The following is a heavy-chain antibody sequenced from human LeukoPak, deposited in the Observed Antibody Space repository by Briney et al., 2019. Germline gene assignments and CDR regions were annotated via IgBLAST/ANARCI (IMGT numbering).Heavy chain of an antibody. J-gene: IGHJ4*02. CDR3: ARLWGSPSYYDFWSGYPFFDY. V-gene: IGHV3-33*01. CDR2: ICYDGSNK. Sequence: PGRSLRLSCAASGFTFSSYGMHWVRQAPGKGLEWVAVICYDGSNKYYADSVKGRFTISRDNSKNTLYLQMNSLRAEDTAVYYCARLWGSPSYYDFWSGYPFFDYWGQGTLVTVSS. D-gene: IGHD3-3*01. CDR1: GFTFSSYG.